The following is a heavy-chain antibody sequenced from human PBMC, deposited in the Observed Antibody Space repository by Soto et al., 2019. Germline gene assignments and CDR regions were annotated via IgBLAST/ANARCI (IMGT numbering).Heavy chain of an antibody. Sequence: GGSLRLSCAASGFIVSSSYMSWVRQAPGKGLEWVSIIYNDGSTYYADSVKGRFTISRDNSKNTLYLQILSLRAEDTAVYYCARDSYTRYWGQGTLLTVSS. CDR3: ARDSYTRY. D-gene: IGHD4-4*01. J-gene: IGHJ4*02. V-gene: IGHV3-66*01. CDR2: IYNDGST. CDR1: GFIVSSSY.